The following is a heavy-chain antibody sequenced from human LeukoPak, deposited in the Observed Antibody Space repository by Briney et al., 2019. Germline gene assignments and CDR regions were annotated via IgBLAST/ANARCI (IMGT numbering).Heavy chain of an antibody. D-gene: IGHD6-13*01. CDR3: ARDLQQSTLSNNWFDP. Sequence: KSGGSLRLSFAASGFTFSTHAINSVRQAPGKGLEWVSSISSSSSYIYYADSVKGRFTISRDNAKNPLYLQMNSLRAEDTAVYYCARDLQQSTLSNNWFDPWGQGTLVTVSS. CDR1: GFTFSTHA. J-gene: IGHJ5*02. CDR2: ISSSSSYI. V-gene: IGHV3-21*01.